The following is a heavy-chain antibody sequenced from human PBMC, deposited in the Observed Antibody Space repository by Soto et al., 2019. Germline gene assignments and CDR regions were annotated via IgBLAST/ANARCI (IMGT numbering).Heavy chain of an antibody. D-gene: IGHD6-13*01. CDR1: GFTFSSYA. Sequence: QVQLVESGGGVVQPGRSLRLSCAASGFTFSSYAMHWVRQAPGKGLEWVAVISYDGSNKYYADSVKGRFTISRDNSKNTPYLQMISLRAEDTAVYYCERSLQQLVFFDYWGQGTLVTVSS. J-gene: IGHJ4*02. V-gene: IGHV3-30-3*01. CDR3: ERSLQQLVFFDY. CDR2: ISYDGSNK.